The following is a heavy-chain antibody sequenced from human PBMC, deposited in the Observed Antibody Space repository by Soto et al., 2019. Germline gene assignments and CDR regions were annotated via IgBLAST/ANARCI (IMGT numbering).Heavy chain of an antibody. V-gene: IGHV4-34*01. D-gene: IGHD3-9*01. CDR2: INHSGST. Sequence: SETLSLTCAVYGGPFSGYYWSWIRQPPGKGLEWIGEINHSGSTNYNPSLKSRVTISVDTSKNQFSLKLSSVTAADTAVYYCARRRRYYDILTGYYKDYYYYGMDVWGQGTTGT. CDR1: GGPFSGYY. CDR3: ARRRRYYDILTGYYKDYYYYGMDV. J-gene: IGHJ6*02.